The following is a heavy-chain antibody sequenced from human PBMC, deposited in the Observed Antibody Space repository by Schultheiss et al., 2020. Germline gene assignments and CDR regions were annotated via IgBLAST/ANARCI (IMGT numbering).Heavy chain of an antibody. V-gene: IGHV4-34*01. CDR1: GGSFSGYY. CDR3: ARVLLTGYYDFWSGPLYYYYGMEV. D-gene: IGHD3-3*01. J-gene: IGHJ6*02. Sequence: SETLSLTCAVYGGSFSGYYWSWIRQPPGKGLEWIGEINHSGNTNYNPSLKSRVTISVDTSKNQFSLKLSSVTAADTAVYYCARVLLTGYYDFWSGPLYYYYGMEVWGQGTTVTVSS. CDR2: INHSGNT.